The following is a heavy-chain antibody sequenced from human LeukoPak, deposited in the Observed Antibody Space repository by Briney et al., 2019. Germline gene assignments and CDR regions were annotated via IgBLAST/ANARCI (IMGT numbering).Heavy chain of an antibody. J-gene: IGHJ5*02. D-gene: IGHD2-2*01. V-gene: IGHV3-11*01. CDR2: ISSSGSTI. CDR3: AGDEGYCSSTSCYGFDP. CDR1: GFTFSDYY. Sequence: PGGSLRLSCAASGFTFSDYYMSWIRQAPGKGLEWVSYISSSGSTIYYADSVKGRFTISRDNAKNSLYLQMNSLRAEDTAVYYCAGDEGYCSSTSCYGFDPWGQGTLVTVSS.